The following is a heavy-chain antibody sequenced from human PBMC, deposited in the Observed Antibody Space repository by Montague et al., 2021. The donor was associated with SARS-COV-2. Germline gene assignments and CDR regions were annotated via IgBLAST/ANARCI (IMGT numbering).Heavy chain of an antibody. D-gene: IGHD2-21*01. CDR2: TYNSEST. Sequence: TLSLTCTVSGDSITNGDYYWNWIRQPPGKGLEWIGYTYNSESTNYNPALKSRALISVDTSKNQLSLRLSSVIASDTAVYYCAGMVRYSCGYWGQGTLVTVSS. CDR3: AGMVRYSCGY. V-gene: IGHV4-30-4*08. CDR1: GDSITNGDYY. J-gene: IGHJ4*02.